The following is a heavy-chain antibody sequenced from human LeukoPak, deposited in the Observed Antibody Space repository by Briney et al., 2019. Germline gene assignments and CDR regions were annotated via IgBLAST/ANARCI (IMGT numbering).Heavy chain of an antibody. J-gene: IGHJ1*01. CDR2: IVPKFGST. V-gene: IGHV1-69*05. Sequence: SVKVSCKASGGTFSFYTLNWVRQAPGQGLEWMGGIVPKFGSTNYAQKFHDRLSITTDEFTTTAYMELSSLRSEDTALYYCARDNLAPSGVKYFHLWGPGTLVTVSS. D-gene: IGHD3-16*02. CDR1: GGTFSFYT. CDR3: ARDNLAPSGVKYFHL.